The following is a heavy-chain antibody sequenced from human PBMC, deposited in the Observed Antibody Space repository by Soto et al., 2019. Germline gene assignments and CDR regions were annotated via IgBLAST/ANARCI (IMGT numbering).Heavy chain of an antibody. CDR3: ARGQVYYYDSSGYYLYYFDY. Sequence: PSETLSLTCTVSGGSISSGGYYWSWIRQHPGKGLEWIGYIYYSGSTYYNPSLKSRVTISVDTSKNQFSLKLSSVTAADTAVYYCARGQVYYYDSSGYYLYYFDYWGQGTLVTVSP. V-gene: IGHV4-31*03. J-gene: IGHJ4*02. D-gene: IGHD3-22*01. CDR1: GGSISSGGYY. CDR2: IYYSGST.